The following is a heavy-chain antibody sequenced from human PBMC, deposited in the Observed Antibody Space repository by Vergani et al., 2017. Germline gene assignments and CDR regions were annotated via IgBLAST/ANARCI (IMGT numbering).Heavy chain of an antibody. Sequence: QVQLVQSGAEVKKPGASVKVSCKVSGYTLTELSMHWVRQAPGKGLEWMGRIIPIFGTANYAQKFQGRVTITADESTSTAYMELSSLRSEDTAVYYCARERSQWLGSDYWGQGTLVTVSS. D-gene: IGHD6-19*01. CDR3: ARERSQWLGSDY. CDR1: GYTLTELS. J-gene: IGHJ4*02. V-gene: IGHV1-69*13. CDR2: IIPIFGTA.